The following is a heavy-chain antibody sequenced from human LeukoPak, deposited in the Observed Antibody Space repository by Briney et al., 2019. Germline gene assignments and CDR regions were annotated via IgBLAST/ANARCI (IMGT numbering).Heavy chain of an antibody. CDR2: ISSSSSYI. D-gene: IGHD5-24*01. CDR1: GFTFSSYS. CDR3: ARESSLLWRWLQYYGMDV. J-gene: IGHJ6*02. Sequence: PGGSLRLSCAASGFTFSSYSMNWVRQAPGKGLEWVSSISSSSSYIYYADSVKGRFTISRDNAKNSLYLQMNSLRAEDTAVYYCARESSLLWRWLQYYGMDVWGQGTTVTVSS. V-gene: IGHV3-21*01.